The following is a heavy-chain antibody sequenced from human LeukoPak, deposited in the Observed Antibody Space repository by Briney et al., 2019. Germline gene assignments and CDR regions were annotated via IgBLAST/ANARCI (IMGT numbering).Heavy chain of an antibody. D-gene: IGHD3-16*01. CDR2: INPSGGST. CDR3: AREWALGGPDNWFDP. Sequence: ASVTVSCKASGYTFTSYYMHWVRQAPGQGLEWMGIINPSGGSTSYAQKFQGRVTMTRDMSTSTVYMELSSLRSEDTAVYYCAREWALGGPDNWFDPWGQGTLVTVSS. CDR1: GYTFTSYY. J-gene: IGHJ5*02. V-gene: IGHV1-46*01.